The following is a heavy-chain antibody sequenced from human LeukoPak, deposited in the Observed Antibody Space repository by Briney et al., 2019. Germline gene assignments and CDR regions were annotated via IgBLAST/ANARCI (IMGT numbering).Heavy chain of an antibody. CDR1: GGSFSSGSYY. J-gene: IGHJ4*02. Sequence: SSETLSLTCTVSGGSFSSGSYYWSWIRQPAGKGLEWIGRIETSGSTNYNPSLKSRVTISVDTSKNQFSLKVSSVAAADTAVYYCAREGGYSYGDAPLHFDNWGQGTLVTVSS. V-gene: IGHV4-61*02. CDR2: IETSGST. D-gene: IGHD5-18*01. CDR3: AREGGYSYGDAPLHFDN.